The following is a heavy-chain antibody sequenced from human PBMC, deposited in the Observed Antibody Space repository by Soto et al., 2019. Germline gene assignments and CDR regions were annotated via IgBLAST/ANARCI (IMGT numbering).Heavy chain of an antibody. CDR2: IYYSGTT. D-gene: IGHD3-3*01. Sequence: PSQTLSLACTVSGGSGTRCAYYWSWIRQPPGKGLEWIGYIYYSGTTYYNPSLKSRVTISADTYKNQFALKLSSVTAADTALYYCARSTQAPRRVTIFGVVPAPTPPDVWGQGTTVTVSS. CDR3: ARSTQAPRRVTIFGVVPAPTPPDV. CDR1: GGSGTRCAYY. J-gene: IGHJ6*02. V-gene: IGHV4-30-4*01.